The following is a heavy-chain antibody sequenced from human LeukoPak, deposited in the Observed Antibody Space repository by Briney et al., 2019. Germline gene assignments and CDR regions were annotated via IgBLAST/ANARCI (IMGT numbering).Heavy chain of an antibody. CDR3: ARRAGAYSHPYDY. J-gene: IGHJ4*02. V-gene: IGHV3-53*01. Sequence: GGSLRLSCTVSGFTVSSNSMSWVRQAPGKGLEWVSFIYSDNTHYSDSVKGRFTISRDNSKNTLYLQMNSLRAEDTAVYYCARRAGAYSHPYDYWGRGTLVTVSS. CDR1: GFTVSSNS. D-gene: IGHD4/OR15-4a*01. CDR2: IYSDNT.